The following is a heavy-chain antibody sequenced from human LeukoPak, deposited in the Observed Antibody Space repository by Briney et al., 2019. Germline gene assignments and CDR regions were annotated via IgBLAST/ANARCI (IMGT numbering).Heavy chain of an antibody. CDR3: ARPSPPGDGYNPCDY. CDR2: ISNDERNK. Sequence: PGGSLRLSCVASGFIFHNFAMHWVRQAPGKGLEWVAVISNDERNKYYRDSVKGRFTISRDNSKNTVYLQMNSPRTEDTAVYYCARPSPPGDGYNPCDYWGPGALVIVSS. CDR1: GFIFHNFA. D-gene: IGHD5-24*01. J-gene: IGHJ4*02. V-gene: IGHV3-30*04.